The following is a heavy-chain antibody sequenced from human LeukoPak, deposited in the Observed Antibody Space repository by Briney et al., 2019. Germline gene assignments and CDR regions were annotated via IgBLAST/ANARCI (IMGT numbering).Heavy chain of an antibody. J-gene: IGHJ4*02. CDR3: VKDRDSTGYYSVGAFDY. V-gene: IGHV3-9*01. CDR1: GFTFDDYA. D-gene: IGHD3-9*01. CDR2: ISWNSGNI. Sequence: GGSLRLSCAASGFTFDDYAMHWVRQVPGKGLEWVSGISWNSGNIGYADSVKGRFTISRDNAKNSLYLQMNNLRAEDTALYYCVKDRDSTGYYSVGAFDYWGQGTLVTVSS.